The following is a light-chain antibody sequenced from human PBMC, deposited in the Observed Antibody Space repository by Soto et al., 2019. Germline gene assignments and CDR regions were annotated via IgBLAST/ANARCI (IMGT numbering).Light chain of an antibody. CDR2: LGS. Sequence: DIVMTQSPLSLPVTPGEPASISCRSSQSLLHSNGYNYLDWYLQKPGQSPQLLIYLGSNRASGVPDRFSSSGSGTDFTLKISRVESEDVGVYYCMLAVQTPYTFGHGTKLEIK. J-gene: IGKJ2*01. CDR1: QSLLHSNGYNY. CDR3: MLAVQTPYT. V-gene: IGKV2-28*01.